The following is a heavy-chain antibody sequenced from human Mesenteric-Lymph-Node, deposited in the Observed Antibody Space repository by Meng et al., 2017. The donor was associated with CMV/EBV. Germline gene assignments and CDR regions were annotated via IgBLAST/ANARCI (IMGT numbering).Heavy chain of an antibody. D-gene: IGHD2-2*01. J-gene: IGHJ5*01. CDR3: ARGTYQLLWDWFDS. CDR1: GGSISSGSYY. Sequence: SETLSLTCTVSGGSISSGSYYWGWIRQPPGKGLEWIGSIYYSGSTYYNPPLKSRVTISVDTSKNQFSLKVTSVTAADTAVYYCARGTYQLLWDWFDSWGQGTLVTVSS. CDR2: IYYSGST. V-gene: IGHV4-39*07.